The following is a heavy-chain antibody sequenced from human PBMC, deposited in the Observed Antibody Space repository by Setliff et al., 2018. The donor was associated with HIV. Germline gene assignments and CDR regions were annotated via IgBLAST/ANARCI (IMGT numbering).Heavy chain of an antibody. CDR2: IYSGGST. CDR1: GFTVSSNY. J-gene: IGHJ6*02. CDR3: ARVRKGLYYYYGMDV. Sequence: GGSLRLSCAASGFTVSSNYMSWVRQAPGKGLEWVSVIYSGGSTYYADSVKGRFTISRDNSKNTLYLQMKSLRAEDTAVYYCARVRKGLYYYYGMDVWGQGTTVTVSS. V-gene: IGHV3-66*01.